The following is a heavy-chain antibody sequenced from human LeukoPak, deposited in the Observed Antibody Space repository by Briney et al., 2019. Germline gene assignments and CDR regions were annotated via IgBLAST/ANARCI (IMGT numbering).Heavy chain of an antibody. J-gene: IGHJ3*02. D-gene: IGHD2-15*01. CDR1: GFTFSSYA. Sequence: HAGVSLRLSCAAPGFTFSSYAMSWVRQAPGKGLEWVSAISGSGGSTYYADSVKGRFTISRDNSKNTLYLQMNSLRAEDTAVYYCAKDGYCSGGSCYSVDAFDIWGQGTMVTVSS. V-gene: IGHV3-23*01. CDR2: ISGSGGST. CDR3: AKDGYCSGGSCYSVDAFDI.